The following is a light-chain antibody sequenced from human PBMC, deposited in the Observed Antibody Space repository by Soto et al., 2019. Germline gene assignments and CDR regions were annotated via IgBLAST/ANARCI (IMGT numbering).Light chain of an antibody. V-gene: IGKV3D-11*02. J-gene: IGKJ5*01. CDR3: QQRRSWQVT. CDR1: QSINTY. CDR2: DAS. Sequence: SPGEGATLSCRASQSINTYLAWYQQKPGQAPRLLIYDASKRATGIPARFSGSGSGTNFTLTISSLEPEDFAVYYCQQRRSWQVTFGQGTRLEIK.